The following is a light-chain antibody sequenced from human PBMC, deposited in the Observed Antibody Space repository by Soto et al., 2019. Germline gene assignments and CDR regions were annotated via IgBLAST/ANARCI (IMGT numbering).Light chain of an antibody. Sequence: QSVLTQPASVSGSPGQSITISCTGTSSDVGGYNFVSWYQHHPGKAPKLMIFDVSNRPSGVSDRFSGSKSGNTASLTISGLQAEDEADYYCSSYARSTTSRVFGGGTKLTVL. CDR3: SSYARSTTSRV. CDR2: DVS. J-gene: IGLJ2*01. CDR1: SSDVGGYNF. V-gene: IGLV2-14*03.